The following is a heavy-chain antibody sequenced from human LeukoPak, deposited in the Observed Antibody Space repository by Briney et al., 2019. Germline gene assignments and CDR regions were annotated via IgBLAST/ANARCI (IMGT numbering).Heavy chain of an antibody. Sequence: GGSLRLSCAASGFTFSNYAMSWVRQAPGKGLEWVSAVSGIGDKPYYADSVKGRFTISRDNSKNTLYLQMNSLRAEDTAVYYCAKTPPYYYDSSGYYYDAFDIWGQGTMVTVSS. CDR3: AKTPPYYYDSSGYYYDAFDI. J-gene: IGHJ3*02. CDR2: VSGIGDKP. D-gene: IGHD3-22*01. V-gene: IGHV3-23*01. CDR1: GFTFSNYA.